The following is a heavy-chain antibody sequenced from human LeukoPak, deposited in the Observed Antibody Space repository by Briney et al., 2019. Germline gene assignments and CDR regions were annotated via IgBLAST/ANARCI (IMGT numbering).Heavy chain of an antibody. CDR3: ARGQILAGYYYDDY. D-gene: IGHD3-9*01. V-gene: IGHV4-59*01. CDR2: ICYSGST. J-gene: IGHJ4*02. CDR1: GGSISSYY. Sequence: KPSETLSLTCSVSGGSISSYYWSWIRQPPGKGLEWIGYICYSGSTNYNPSLNSRVTISVDTSKNRFSLKLSSVTAADTAVYFCARGQILAGYYYDDYWGQGTLVTVSS.